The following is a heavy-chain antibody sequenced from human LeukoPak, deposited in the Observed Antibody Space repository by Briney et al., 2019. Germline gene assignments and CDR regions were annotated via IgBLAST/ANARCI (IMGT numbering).Heavy chain of an antibody. CDR3: AKELYYDILTGRDAFDI. Sequence: PGRSLRLSCAASGFTFSSYAMSWVRQAPGKGLEWVSAISGSGGSTYYADSVKGRFTISRDNSKNTLYLQMNSLRAEDTAVYYCAKELYYDILTGRDAFDIWGQGTMVTVSS. D-gene: IGHD3-9*01. CDR2: ISGSGGST. J-gene: IGHJ3*02. V-gene: IGHV3-23*01. CDR1: GFTFSSYA.